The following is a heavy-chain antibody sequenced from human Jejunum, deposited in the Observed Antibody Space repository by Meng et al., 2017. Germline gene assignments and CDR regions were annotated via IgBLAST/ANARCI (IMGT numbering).Heavy chain of an antibody. D-gene: IGHD6-25*01. CDR1: GFTFSSYT. CDR2: INSVSSYI. Sequence: GESLKISCAASGFTFSSYTMNWVRQAPGKGLEWVSSINSVSSYIYYADSVKGRFTISRDNAKNSLYLQINSLGAEDTAVYYCARDQRSDYYGMDVWGQGTTVTVSS. J-gene: IGHJ6*02. V-gene: IGHV3-21*01. CDR3: ARDQRSDYYGMDV.